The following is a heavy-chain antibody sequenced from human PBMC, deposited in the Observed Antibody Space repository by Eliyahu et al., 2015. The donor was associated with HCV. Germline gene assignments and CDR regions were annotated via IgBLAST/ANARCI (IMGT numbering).Heavy chain of an antibody. CDR2: INHSGST. V-gene: IGHV4-34*01. CDR3: ARSSRQLWLRGYYGMDV. D-gene: IGHD5-18*01. CDR1: GGSFSGYY. Sequence: QVQLQQWGAGLLKPSETLSLTCAVYGGSFSGYYWSWIRQPPGKGLEWIGEINHSGSTNYNPSLKSRVTISVDTSKNQFSLKLSSVTAADTAVYYCARSSRQLWLRGYYGMDVWGQGTTVTVSS. J-gene: IGHJ6*02.